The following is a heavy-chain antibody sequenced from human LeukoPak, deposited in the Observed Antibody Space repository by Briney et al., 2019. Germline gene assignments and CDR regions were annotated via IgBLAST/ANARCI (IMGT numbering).Heavy chain of an antibody. D-gene: IGHD6-19*01. V-gene: IGHV4-34*01. CDR2: INHSGST. Sequence: PSETLSLTCAVYGGSFSGYYWSWTRQPPGKGLEWIGEINHSGSTNYNPSLKSRVTISVDTSKNQFSLKLSSVTAADTAVYYCARGIAVAGTNWFDPWGQGTLVTVSS. CDR3: ARGIAVAGTNWFDP. J-gene: IGHJ5*02. CDR1: GGSFSGYY.